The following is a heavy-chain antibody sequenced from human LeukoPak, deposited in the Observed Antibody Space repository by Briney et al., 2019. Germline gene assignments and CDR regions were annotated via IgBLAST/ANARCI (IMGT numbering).Heavy chain of an antibody. CDR1: GFTFNSAW. Sequence: GGSLRLSCAASGFTFNSAWMSWVRQAPGKGLEWVGRIKSKTEGGTRDFAASLKGRFATSRDDSKNTLYLQMSNLKTEDTAVYYCATGTGRSDFDYWGQGTLVTVSS. V-gene: IGHV3-15*01. J-gene: IGHJ4*02. CDR2: IKSKTEGGTR. CDR3: ATGTGRSDFDY. D-gene: IGHD3/OR15-3a*01.